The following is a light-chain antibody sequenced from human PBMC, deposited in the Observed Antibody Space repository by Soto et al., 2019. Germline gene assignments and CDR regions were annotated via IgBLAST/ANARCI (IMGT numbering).Light chain of an antibody. CDR2: GAS. V-gene: IGKV3-15*01. Sequence: EIVMTQSPATLSVSPGERATLSCRASQSVSSNLAWYQQKPGQAPRLLIYGASTRATGIPARFSGSGSGTEFALTISSLQSEDFAVYYCQQYNNSLITFGGGTKVEIK. CDR1: QSVSSN. CDR3: QQYNNSLIT. J-gene: IGKJ4*01.